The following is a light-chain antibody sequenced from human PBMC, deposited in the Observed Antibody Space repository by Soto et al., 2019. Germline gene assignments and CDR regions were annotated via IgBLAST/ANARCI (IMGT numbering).Light chain of an antibody. J-gene: IGKJ1*01. V-gene: IGKV1-6*01. CDR1: QDIRSD. CDR3: LQDYNYPRT. Sequence: AIQMTQSPSSLSASVGDRVTITCRASQDIRSDLGWYQQKPGKAPKLLIYAASSLQIGVPSRFSGSGSGTDFTLTIRSLQPEDFATYYCLQDYNYPRTFGQGTKVEIK. CDR2: AAS.